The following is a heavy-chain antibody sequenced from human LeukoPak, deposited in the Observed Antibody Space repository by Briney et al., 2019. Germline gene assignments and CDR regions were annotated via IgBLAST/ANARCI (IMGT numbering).Heavy chain of an antibody. D-gene: IGHD3-10*01. CDR3: ATSYGSGSPALDY. CDR1: GGTFSSYA. V-gene: IGHV1-24*01. J-gene: IGHJ4*02. CDR2: FDPEDGET. Sequence: ASVKVSCKASGGTFSSYAISWVRQAPGKGLEWMGGFDPEDGETIYAQKFQGRVTMTEDTSTDTAYMELSSLRSEDTAVYYCATSYGSGSPALDYWGQGTLVTVSS.